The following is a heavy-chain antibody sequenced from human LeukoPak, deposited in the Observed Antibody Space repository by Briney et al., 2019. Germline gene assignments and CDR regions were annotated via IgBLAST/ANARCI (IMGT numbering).Heavy chain of an antibody. CDR1: GFTFSSYS. CDR2: IKQDGSEK. CDR3: ARRDYLTGYYYYYMDV. V-gene: IGHV3-7*01. Sequence: GGSLRLSCAASGFTFSSYSMNWVRQAPGKGLEWVANIKQDGSEKYYVDSVKGRFTISRDNAKNSLYLQMNRLRAEDTAVYYCARRDYLTGYYYYYMDVWGKGTTVTVSS. J-gene: IGHJ6*03. D-gene: IGHD1-14*01.